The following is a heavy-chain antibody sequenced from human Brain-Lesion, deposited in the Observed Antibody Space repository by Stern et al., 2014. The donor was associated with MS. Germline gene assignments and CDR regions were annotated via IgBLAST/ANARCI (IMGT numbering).Heavy chain of an antibody. Sequence: QVQLVESGPGLVKPSQTLSLTCTVSGGSISSGSDYWSWIRQPVRKGWGGVGRTHPSGSPFNTPSLKSRVTISTDTSMNQFSLKLNSATAADTAIYYCASGYRIFDYWGQGILVTVSS. J-gene: IGHJ4*02. CDR3: ASGYRIFDY. CDR1: GGSISSGSDY. V-gene: IGHV4-61*02. D-gene: IGHD5-18*01. CDR2: THPSGSP.